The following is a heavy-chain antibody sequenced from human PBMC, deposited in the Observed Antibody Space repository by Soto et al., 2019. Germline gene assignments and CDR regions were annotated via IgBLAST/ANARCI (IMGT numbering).Heavy chain of an antibody. V-gene: IGHV3-11*06. CDR1: GFTFSDYY. Sequence: GGSLRLSCAASGFTFSDYYMSWIRQAPGKGLEWVSYISSSSSYTNYADSVKGRFTISRDNAKNSLYLQMNSLRAEDTAVYYCATGRTRSSSWYTGYYYYGMDVWGQGTTVTVSS. D-gene: IGHD6-13*01. J-gene: IGHJ6*02. CDR3: ATGRTRSSSWYTGYYYYGMDV. CDR2: ISSSSSYT.